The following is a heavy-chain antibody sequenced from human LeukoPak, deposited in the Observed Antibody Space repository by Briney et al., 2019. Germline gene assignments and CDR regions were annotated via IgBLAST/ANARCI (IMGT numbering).Heavy chain of an antibody. CDR3: TTDPGWLYFQQ. Sequence: GGSLRLSCAASGFTFSSYEMNWVRQALGKGLEWVSVIYTGGNTYYADSVKGRFTISRDNSKNTLYLQMSGLRAEDTAVYYCTTDPGWLYFQQWGQGTLVTVSS. J-gene: IGHJ1*01. D-gene: IGHD2-15*01. CDR2: IYTGGNT. CDR1: GFTFSSYE. V-gene: IGHV3-53*01.